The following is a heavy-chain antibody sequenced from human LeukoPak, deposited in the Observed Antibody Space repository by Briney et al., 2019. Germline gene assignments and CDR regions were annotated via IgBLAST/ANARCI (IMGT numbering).Heavy chain of an antibody. CDR3: ARGIVVQPSANWFDP. CDR2: ISGSGGST. CDR1: GSTFSSYA. V-gene: IGHV3-23*01. D-gene: IGHD2-2*01. Sequence: PGGSLRLSCAASGSTFSSYAMSWVRQAPGKGLEWVSAISGSGGSTYYADSVKGRFTISRDNSKNTLYLQMNSLRAEDTAVYYCARGIVVQPSANWFDPWGQGTPVTVSS. J-gene: IGHJ5*02.